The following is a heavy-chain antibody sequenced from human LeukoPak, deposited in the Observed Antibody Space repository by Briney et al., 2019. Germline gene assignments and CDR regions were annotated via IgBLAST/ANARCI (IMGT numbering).Heavy chain of an antibody. J-gene: IGHJ4*02. CDR1: GGSISSYY. D-gene: IGHD3-10*01. CDR3: ARVRGFFDY. CDR2: IYYSGST. V-gene: IGHV4-59*01. Sequence: NPSETLSLTCTVSGGSISSYYWSWIRQPPGKGLEWIGYIYYSGSTNYNPSLKSRVTISVDTSKNQFSLKLSSVTAADTAVYYCARVRGFFDYGGQETLVTVSS.